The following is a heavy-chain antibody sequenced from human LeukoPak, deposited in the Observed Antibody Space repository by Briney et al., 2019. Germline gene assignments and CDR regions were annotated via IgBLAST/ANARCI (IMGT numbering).Heavy chain of an antibody. V-gene: IGHV3-30*02. D-gene: IGHD2-15*01. J-gene: IGHJ4*02. Sequence: PGGSLRLSCAASGFTFSSYGMHWVRQAPGKGLEWVAFIRYDGSNKYYADSVKGRFTISRDNSKNTLYLQMNSLRAEDTAVYYCAKGHPVYCSGGSCYSYFDYWGQGTLVTVSS. CDR3: AKGHPVYCSGGSCYSYFDY. CDR2: IRYDGSNK. CDR1: GFTFSSYG.